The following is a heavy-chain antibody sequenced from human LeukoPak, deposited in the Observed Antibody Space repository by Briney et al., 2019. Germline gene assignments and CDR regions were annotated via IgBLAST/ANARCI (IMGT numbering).Heavy chain of an antibody. CDR3: ARVRRDCSSPSCSLDF. D-gene: IGHD2-2*01. V-gene: IGHV1-69*13. Sequence: SVKVSCKASGDTFKTYVISWVRQAPGQGLEWMGGIVPSFGTANYAQRFQGRVTISADESMTTVYMEVTSLRFEDTAVYYCARVRRDCSSPSCSLDFWGQGTLVTVSS. CDR2: IVPSFGTA. CDR1: GDTFKTYV. J-gene: IGHJ4*02.